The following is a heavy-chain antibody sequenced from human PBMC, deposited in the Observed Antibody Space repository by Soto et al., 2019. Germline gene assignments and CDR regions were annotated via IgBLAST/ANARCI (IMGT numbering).Heavy chain of an antibody. J-gene: IGHJ4*02. CDR3: ARDGYCTSGVCYGGGCRFDY. CDR2: IIDSGSI. Sequence: SETLSLTCTVSGGSIGTYDWNWIRQSPGKALEWIGYIIDSGSINYNPTLKSRLTLSVETSKNQVSLKLSSVTAAESAVYYCARDGYCTSGVCYGGGCRFDYWGQGTLVTVSS. V-gene: IGHV4-59*13. CDR1: GGSIGTYD. D-gene: IGHD2-8*01.